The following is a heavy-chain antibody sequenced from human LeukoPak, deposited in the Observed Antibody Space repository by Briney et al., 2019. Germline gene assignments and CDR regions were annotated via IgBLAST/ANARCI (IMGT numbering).Heavy chain of an antibody. D-gene: IGHD3-22*01. Sequence: GGSLRLSCAASGFTFSNAWMSWVRQAPGKGLEWVGRIKRKTDGGTTDYAAPVKGRFTISRDDSKNTLYLQMNSLKTEDTAVYYCTTLTYYYDSSGYYSWGQGTLVTVSS. CDR2: IKRKTDGGTT. J-gene: IGHJ4*02. CDR1: GFTFSNAW. CDR3: TTLTYYYDSSGYYS. V-gene: IGHV3-15*01.